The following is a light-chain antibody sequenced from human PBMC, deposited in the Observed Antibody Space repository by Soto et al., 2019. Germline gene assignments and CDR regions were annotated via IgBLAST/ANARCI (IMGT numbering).Light chain of an antibody. V-gene: IGKV1-12*02. CDR3: QQANTFPFT. CDR2: AAT. CDR1: QHISSW. Sequence: DIQMTQSPSSVSASVGDRVTFTCRASQHISSWLAWYQQKPGKAPKLLIAAATILQSGVPSRFSGSGYGTDCTLTVSSPLPEDSATYFGQQANTFPFTFGPGT. J-gene: IGKJ3*01.